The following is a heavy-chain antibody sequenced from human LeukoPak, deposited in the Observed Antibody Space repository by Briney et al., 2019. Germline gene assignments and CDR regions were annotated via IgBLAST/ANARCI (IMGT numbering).Heavy chain of an antibody. Sequence: PGGSLRLSCAASGFTFSSYAMSWVRQAPGKGLEWVSAISGSGGSTYYADSVKGRFTITRDNSKNTPYLQMNSLRAEDTAVYYCARDIYSSSSTSFDYWGQGTLATVSS. J-gene: IGHJ4*02. CDR3: ARDIYSSSSTSFDY. D-gene: IGHD6-6*01. CDR1: GFTFSSYA. CDR2: ISGSGGST. V-gene: IGHV3-23*01.